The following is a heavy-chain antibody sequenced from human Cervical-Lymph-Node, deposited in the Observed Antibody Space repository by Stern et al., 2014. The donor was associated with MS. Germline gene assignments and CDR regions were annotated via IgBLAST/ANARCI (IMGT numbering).Heavy chain of an antibody. CDR2: TSGSGATT. V-gene: IGHV3-23*04. J-gene: IGHJ4*02. CDR1: GFTFNTYG. CDR3: AKGLFFSSFDF. Sequence: EVQLVESGGGLAQPGGSLRLSCAASGFTFNTYGLSWVRQAPGKGLEWVSATSGSGATTFSADSVKCRFSVSRDNSKNSLYLQMNSLRVEDTAMYYCAKGLFFSSFDFWGQGTLVTVSS. D-gene: IGHD2-2*01.